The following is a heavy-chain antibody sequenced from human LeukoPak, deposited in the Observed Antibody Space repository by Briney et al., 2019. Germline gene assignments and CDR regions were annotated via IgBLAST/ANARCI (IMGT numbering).Heavy chain of an antibody. J-gene: IGHJ6*02. V-gene: IGHV4-4*07. Sequence: KPSETLSLTCTVSGGSISSYYWSWIRQPAGKGLEWIGRIYTSGSTNYNPSLKSRVTISVDTSKNQFSLKLNSVTAADTAVYYCAREDPQTKVPEGMDVWGQGTTVTVSS. CDR1: GGSISSYY. CDR2: IYTSGST. CDR3: AREDPQTKVPEGMDV. D-gene: IGHD4/OR15-4a*01.